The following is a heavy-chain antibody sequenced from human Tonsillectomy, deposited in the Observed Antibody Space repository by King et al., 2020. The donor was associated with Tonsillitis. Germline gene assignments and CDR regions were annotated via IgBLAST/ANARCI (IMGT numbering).Heavy chain of an antibody. CDR3: ARDFGGGAYCGGDCYSFGWFDP. V-gene: IGHV1-69*01. D-gene: IGHD2-21*02. Sequence: QLVQSGAEVKKPGSSVKVSCKASGGTFSSYAISWVRQAPGQGLEWMGGIIPIFGTANYAQKFQGRVTITADESTSTAYMELSSLRSEDTAVYYCARDFGGGAYCGGDCYSFGWFDPWGQGTLVTVSS. J-gene: IGHJ5*02. CDR2: IIPIFGTA. CDR1: GGTFSSYA.